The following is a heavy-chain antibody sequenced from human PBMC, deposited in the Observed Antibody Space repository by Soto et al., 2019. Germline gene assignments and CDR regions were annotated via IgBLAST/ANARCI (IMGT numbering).Heavy chain of an antibody. V-gene: IGHV4-34*01. CDR2: INHSGST. D-gene: IGHD3-10*01. CDR1: GGSFSGYY. J-gene: IGHJ5*02. CDR3: ARGVVRRSRGVIWTKGWFDP. Sequence: SETLSVTCAVYGGSFSGYYWSWIRQPPWKGLEWIGEINHSGSTNYNPSLKSRVTISVDTSKNQFSLKLSSVTAADTAVYYCARGVVRRSRGVIWTKGWFDPWGQGTLVT.